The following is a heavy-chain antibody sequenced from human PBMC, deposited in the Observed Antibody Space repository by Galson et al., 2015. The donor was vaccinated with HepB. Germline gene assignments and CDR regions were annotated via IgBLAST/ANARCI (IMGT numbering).Heavy chain of an antibody. J-gene: IGHJ6*02. CDR2: ISAYNGNT. CDR3: ARVSLLTVRGYYYYYGMDV. Sequence: SVKVSCKASGYTFTSYGISWVQQTPGQGLEWMGWISAYNGNTSYAQKLQGRVTMTTDTSTSTAYMELRSLRSDDTAVYYCARVSLLTVRGYYYYYGMDVWGQGTTVTVSS. D-gene: IGHD7-27*01. CDR1: GYTFTSYG. V-gene: IGHV1-18*04.